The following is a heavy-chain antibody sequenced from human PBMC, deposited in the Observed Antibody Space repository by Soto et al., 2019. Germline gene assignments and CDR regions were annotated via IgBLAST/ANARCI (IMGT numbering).Heavy chain of an antibody. Sequence: SQTLSLTCAISGDSVSSNSAAWNWIRQSPSRGLEWLGRTCYRSKWYNDYAVSVKSRITINPDTSKNQFSLQLNSVTPEDTAVYYCARDRQGITMVRGNYYYYGMDVWGQGTTVTVSS. CDR3: ARDRQGITMVRGNYYYYGMDV. D-gene: IGHD3-10*01. V-gene: IGHV6-1*01. CDR2: TCYRSKWYN. J-gene: IGHJ6*02. CDR1: GDSVSSNSAA.